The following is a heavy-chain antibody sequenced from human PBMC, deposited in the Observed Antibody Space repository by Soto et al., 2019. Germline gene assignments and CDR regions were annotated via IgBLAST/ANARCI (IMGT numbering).Heavy chain of an antibody. Sequence: EVQLVESGGGLVKPGGSLRLSCAVSGFTFNKVWMNWVRQAPGKGLEWVGRIKRKIDGGTTDYAAAVKGRFTITRDESKDTPYLQMNSLQTKDTAAYFCTTGRDDLLYWGQGTLVTVSS. J-gene: IGHJ4*02. CDR2: IKRKIDGGTT. D-gene: IGHD1-1*01. CDR3: TTGRDDLLY. CDR1: GFTFNKVW. V-gene: IGHV3-15*07.